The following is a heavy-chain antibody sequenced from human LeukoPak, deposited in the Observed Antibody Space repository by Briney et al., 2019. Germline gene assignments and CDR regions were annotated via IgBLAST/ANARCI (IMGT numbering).Heavy chain of an antibody. CDR2: INTRTANP. V-gene: IGHV7-4-1*02. CDR1: GYDFTAYT. D-gene: IGHD4/OR15-4a*01. Sequence: ASVKVSCKASGYDFTAYTLNWVRQAPGQGLEWMGWINTRTANPTYAQGFVGCFVFSVDTSVNTAYLQISSLKAEDTAVYYCVRVGVLTTVFDYWGQGTLVAVSS. CDR3: VRVGVLTTVFDY. J-gene: IGHJ4*02.